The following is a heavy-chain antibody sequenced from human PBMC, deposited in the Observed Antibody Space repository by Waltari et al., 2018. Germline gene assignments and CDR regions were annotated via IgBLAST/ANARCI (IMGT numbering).Heavy chain of an antibody. J-gene: IGHJ3*02. Sequence: EVQLVESGGGLVQPGGSLRLSCAASGFTFSSSEMNWVRQAPGKGLEWVSYISSSGSTIYYADSVKGRFTISRDNAKNSLYLQMNSLRAEDTAVYYCASLFDAFDIWGQGTMVTVSS. CDR2: ISSSGSTI. CDR1: GFTFSSSE. V-gene: IGHV3-48*03. CDR3: ASLFDAFDI.